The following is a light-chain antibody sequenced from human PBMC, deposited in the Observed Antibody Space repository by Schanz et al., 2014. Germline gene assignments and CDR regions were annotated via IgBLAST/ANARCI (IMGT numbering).Light chain of an antibody. V-gene: IGLV2-14*03. J-gene: IGLJ1*01. CDR3: SSYTPSSTTLYV. CDR2: DVS. Sequence: QSALTQHASVSGSPGQSVAISCTGTSSDVGGYNYVSWYQHHPGKAPKLMIYDVSKRPSGVPDRFSGSKSGNTASLTISGLQAEDEADYYCSSYTPSSTTLYVFGTGTKLTVL. CDR1: SSDVGGYNY.